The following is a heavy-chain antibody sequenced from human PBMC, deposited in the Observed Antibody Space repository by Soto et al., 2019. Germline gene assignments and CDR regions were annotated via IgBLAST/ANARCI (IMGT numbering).Heavy chain of an antibody. D-gene: IGHD6-19*01. CDR3: AREGGVSGWYVKFDY. V-gene: IGHV3-33*01. Sequence: QVQLVESGGGVVQPGRSLRLSCAASGFTFSSYGMHWVRQAPGKGLEWVAVIWYDGSNKYYADSVKGRFTISRDNSKNTLYLQMNSLRAEDTAVYYSAREGGVSGWYVKFDYWGQGTLVTVSS. CDR2: IWYDGSNK. CDR1: GFTFSSYG. J-gene: IGHJ4*02.